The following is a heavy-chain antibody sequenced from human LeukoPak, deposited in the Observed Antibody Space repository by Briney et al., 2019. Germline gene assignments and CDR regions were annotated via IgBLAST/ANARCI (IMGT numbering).Heavy chain of an antibody. CDR3: ARGRIHVDIVVVPAARANWFDP. CDR1: GGSISSGGYY. Sequence: SETLSLTCTVSGGSISSGGYYWSWIRQHPGKGLEWIGEINHSGSTNYNPSLKSRVTISVDTSKNQFSLKLSSVTAADTAVYYCARGRIHVDIVVVPAARANWFDPWGQGTLVTVSS. V-gene: IGHV4-39*07. CDR2: INHSGST. D-gene: IGHD2-2*03. J-gene: IGHJ5*02.